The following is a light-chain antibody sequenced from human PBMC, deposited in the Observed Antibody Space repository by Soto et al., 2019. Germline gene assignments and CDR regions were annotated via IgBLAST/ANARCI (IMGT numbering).Light chain of an antibody. CDR1: SSDVGTYNY. V-gene: IGLV2-14*03. Sequence: QSARTKPSSGTVAAGQWITISCTGTSSDVGTYNYVSWYQQYPDKAPKLIIYDVRNRPSEVSDRFSGSKSGDTASLIISGLQAEDEAAYYCFSSSTKLSRHVLGTGNRVTV. J-gene: IGLJ1*01. CDR3: FSSSTKLSRHV. CDR2: DVR.